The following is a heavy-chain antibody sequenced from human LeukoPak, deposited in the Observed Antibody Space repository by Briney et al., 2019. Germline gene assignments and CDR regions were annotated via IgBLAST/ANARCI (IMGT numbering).Heavy chain of an antibody. D-gene: IGHD6-6*01. V-gene: IGHV3-74*01. CDR1: GFSFSGHW. CDR3: ARGPNSSWSGLDF. J-gene: IGHJ4*02. Sequence: GGSLRLSCTASGFSFSGHWMHWARQLPGKGLVWVSRISPTGSTTSYADSVKGRFTVSRDNAKNTLYLQVNNLRAEDTAVYYCARGPNSSWSGLDFWGQGTLLTVSS. CDR2: ISPTGSTT.